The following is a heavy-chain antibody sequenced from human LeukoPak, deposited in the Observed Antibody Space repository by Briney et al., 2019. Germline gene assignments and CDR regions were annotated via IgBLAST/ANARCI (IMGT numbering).Heavy chain of an antibody. V-gene: IGHV4-34*01. CDR1: GGSFSGYY. CDR3: ARGGQWWYRRSFDY. J-gene: IGHJ4*02. CDR2: INHSGST. D-gene: IGHD2-15*01. Sequence: SETLSLTCAVYGGSFSGYYWSWIRQPPGKGLEWIGEINHSGSTNYNPSLKSRVTISVDTSKNQFSLKLNSVTAADTAVYYCARGGQWWYRRSFDYWGQGTLVTVSS.